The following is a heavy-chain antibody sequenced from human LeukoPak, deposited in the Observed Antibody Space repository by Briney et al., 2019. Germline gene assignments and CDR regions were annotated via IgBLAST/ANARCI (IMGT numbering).Heavy chain of an antibody. CDR3: ASTGYSSGWYPFDY. D-gene: IGHD6-19*01. Sequence: SVKVSCKASGGTFSSYAISWVRQAPGQGLEWMGRIIPISGTANYAQKFQGRVTITTDESTSTAYMELSSLRSEDTALYYCASTGYSSGWYPFDYWGQGTLVTVSS. J-gene: IGHJ4*02. V-gene: IGHV1-69*05. CDR1: GGTFSSYA. CDR2: IIPISGTA.